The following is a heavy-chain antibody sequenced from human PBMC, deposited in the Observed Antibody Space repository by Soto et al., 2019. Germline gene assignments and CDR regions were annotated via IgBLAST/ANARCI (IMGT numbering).Heavy chain of an antibody. D-gene: IGHD2-15*01. CDR2: VGGTGTTI. J-gene: IGHJ3*01. CDR3: VGYCSGGSCSGLARFDL. CDR1: GFTFSDYS. Sequence: EVQMLESGGGLVQSGGSLRLSCAASGFTFSDYSMTWVRQAPGKGLEWVSSVGGTGTTINYADSVKGRFTISRDNSKNIVDLQINSLRGEDAAVYHCVGYCSGGSCSGLARFDLWGQGRMVTVSS. V-gene: IGHV3-23*01.